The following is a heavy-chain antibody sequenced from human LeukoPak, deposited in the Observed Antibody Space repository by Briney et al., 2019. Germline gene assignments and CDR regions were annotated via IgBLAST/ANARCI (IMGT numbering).Heavy chain of an antibody. D-gene: IGHD6-19*01. V-gene: IGHV3-30*04. CDR1: GFTFSSFA. CDR2: ISYDGSNK. J-gene: IGHJ3*02. CDR3: ARDRGYSSGWYKDDAFDI. Sequence: GKSLRLSCAASGFTFSSFAVHWVRQAPGKGLEWVAVISYDGSNKYYADSVKGRFTISRDNAKNSLYLQMNSLRAEDTALYYCARDRGYSSGWYKDDAFDIWGQGTMVTVAS.